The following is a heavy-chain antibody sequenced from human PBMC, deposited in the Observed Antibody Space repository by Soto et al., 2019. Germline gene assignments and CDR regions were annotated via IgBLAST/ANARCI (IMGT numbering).Heavy chain of an antibody. V-gene: IGHV3-30*03. CDR3: ARGGTPYFDC. Sequence: GGSLRLSCVASGFTFSNDGMLWVRQAPGKGLEWVTTISSDGRNEHYADSVKGRFTVSRDNSKNMLFLQMDSLRDEDTGVYYCARGGTPYFDCWGQGTLVTVSS. CDR1: GFTFSNDG. D-gene: IGHD1-1*01. J-gene: IGHJ4*02. CDR2: ISSDGRNE.